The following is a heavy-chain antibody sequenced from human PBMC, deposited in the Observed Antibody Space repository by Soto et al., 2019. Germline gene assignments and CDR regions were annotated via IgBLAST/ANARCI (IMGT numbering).Heavy chain of an antibody. D-gene: IGHD5-18*01. V-gene: IGHV4-34*01. J-gene: IGHJ6*02. CDR2: INHSGST. CDR1: GGSFSGYY. Sequence: SETLSLTCAVYGGSFSGYYWSWIRQPPGKGLEWIGEINHSGSTNYNPSLKSRVTISVDTSKNQFSLKLSSVTAADTAVYYCASVDTAMVTYYYYGMDVWGQGTTVTVSS. CDR3: ASVDTAMVTYYYYGMDV.